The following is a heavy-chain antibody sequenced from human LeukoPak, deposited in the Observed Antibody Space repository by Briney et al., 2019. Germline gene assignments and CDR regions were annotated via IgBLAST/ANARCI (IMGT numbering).Heavy chain of an antibody. CDR2: INPNSGGT. CDR3: ARDIFGAAAAVKY. D-gene: IGHD6-13*01. CDR1: GYTFTGYY. V-gene: IGHV1-2*06. Sequence: ASVKVSCKASGYTFTGYYMHWVRQAPGQGLEWMGRINPNSGGTNYAQKFQGRDTMTRDTSISTAYMELSRLRSDDTAVYYCARDIFGAAAAVKYWGQGTLVTVSS. J-gene: IGHJ4*02.